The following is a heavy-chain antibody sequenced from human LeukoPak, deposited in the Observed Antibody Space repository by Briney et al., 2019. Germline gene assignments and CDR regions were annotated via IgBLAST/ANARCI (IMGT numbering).Heavy chain of an antibody. V-gene: IGHV1-46*01. CDR2: INPSGGST. J-gene: IGHJ5*02. D-gene: IGHD2-15*01. CDR3: ARGPSAYCSGGSCYSGSAWFDP. Sequence: GASVKVSCKASGYTFTSYYMHWVRQAPGQGLEWMGIINPSGGSTSYAQKFQGRVTMTRNTSISTAYMELSSLRSEDTAVYYCARGPSAYCSGGSCYSGSAWFDPWGQGTLVTVSS. CDR1: GYTFTSYY.